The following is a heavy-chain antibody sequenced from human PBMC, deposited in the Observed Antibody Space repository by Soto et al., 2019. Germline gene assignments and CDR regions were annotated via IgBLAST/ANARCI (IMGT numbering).Heavy chain of an antibody. CDR1: GYTFTSYG. CDR2: ISAYNGNT. Sequence: ASVKVSCKASGYTFTSYGISWVRQAPGQGLEWMGWISAYNGNTNYAQKLQGRVTMTTDTSTSTAYMELMSLRSDDTAVYYCAREDYYDTSGWGYYYYNGMDVWGQGTTVTVSS. J-gene: IGHJ6*02. CDR3: AREDYYDTSGWGYYYYNGMDV. D-gene: IGHD3-22*01. V-gene: IGHV1-18*01.